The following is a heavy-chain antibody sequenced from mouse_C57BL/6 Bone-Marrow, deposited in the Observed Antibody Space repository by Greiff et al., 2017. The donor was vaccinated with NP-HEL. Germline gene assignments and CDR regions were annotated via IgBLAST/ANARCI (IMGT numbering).Heavy chain of an antibody. V-gene: IGHV1-81*01. CDR3: ARRPVPYYAMDY. CDR2: IYPRSGNT. CDR1: GYTFTSYG. J-gene: IGHJ4*01. Sequence: QVQLKESGAELSRPGASVKLSCKASGYTFTSYGISWVKQRTGQGLEWIGEIYPRSGNTYYNEKFKGKATLTADKSSSTAYMELRSLTSEDSAVYFCARRPVPYYAMDYWGQGTSVTVSS.